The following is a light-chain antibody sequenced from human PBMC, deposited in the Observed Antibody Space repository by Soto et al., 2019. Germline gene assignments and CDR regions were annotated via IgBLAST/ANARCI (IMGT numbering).Light chain of an antibody. CDR1: QSISTS. CDR3: QQSDSTPWT. V-gene: IGKV1-39*01. Sequence: DIQMTQSPSSLSASVGDRVTITCRASQSISTSLNWYQQKPGEPPKLLINGASNLQSGVPSTFSGSGSGTDFTLTISGLRPEDLAIYYCQQSDSTPWTFGQGTKVEIK. J-gene: IGKJ1*01. CDR2: GAS.